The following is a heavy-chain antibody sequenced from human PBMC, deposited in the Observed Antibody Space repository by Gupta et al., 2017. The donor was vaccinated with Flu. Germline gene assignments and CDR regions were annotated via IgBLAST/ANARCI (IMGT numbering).Heavy chain of an antibody. D-gene: IGHD4-23*01. V-gene: IGHV4-59*01. CDR3: ARFGRCGEGNCAGSDY. CDR2: IHYTGSS. Sequence: VQLQESGPGLVKPSETLSLTCTVSGGSISTYYWSWLRQPPGKGLEWITYIHYTGSSNYNHSLKSRVTVSLDTSKNQFSLTMSSVTAADTAVYFCARFGRCGEGNCAGSDYWGQGARVTVSS. CDR1: GGSISTYY. J-gene: IGHJ4*02.